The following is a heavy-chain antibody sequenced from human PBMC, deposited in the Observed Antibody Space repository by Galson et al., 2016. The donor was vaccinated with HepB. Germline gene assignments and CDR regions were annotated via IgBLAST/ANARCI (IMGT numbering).Heavy chain of an antibody. CDR1: GGSVSNGTYY. CDR3: ARILSMIRGVTITAAFDI. D-gene: IGHD3-10*01. Sequence: ETLSLTCTVSGGSVSNGTYYWSWIRQPPGKGLEWIGFIYYSGSTNYKPSLKSRVTISVDTSKNQFSLKLRSVTAADTAVYYCARILSMIRGVTITAAFDIWGQGTMVTVSS. J-gene: IGHJ3*02. V-gene: IGHV4-61*01. CDR2: IYYSGST.